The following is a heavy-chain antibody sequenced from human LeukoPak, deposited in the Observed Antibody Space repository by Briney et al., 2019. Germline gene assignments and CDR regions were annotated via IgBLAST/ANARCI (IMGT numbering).Heavy chain of an antibody. CDR2: IASDGSST. D-gene: IGHD3-9*01. CDR3: ARGSANYDILTGYYA. V-gene: IGHV3-74*01. CDR1: GFTFSSYW. Sequence: PGGSLRLSCAASGFTFSSYWMNWVRQAPGKGLVWVSRIASDGSSTTYADSVKGRFSISRDNAKNTLYLQMNSLRAEDTAVYYCARGSANYDILTGYYAWGQGTLVTVSS. J-gene: IGHJ4*02.